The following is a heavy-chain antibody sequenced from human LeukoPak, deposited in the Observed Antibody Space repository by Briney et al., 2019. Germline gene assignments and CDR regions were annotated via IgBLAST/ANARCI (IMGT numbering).Heavy chain of an antibody. V-gene: IGHV4-31*03. J-gene: IGHJ6*03. Sequence: PSGTLSLTCTVSGGSISSGGYYWSWIRQHPGKGLEWIGYIYYSGSTYYNPSLKSRVTISVDTSKDQFSLKLSSVTAADTAVYYCARFITMVRGVAANYYYYYMDVWGKGTTVTVSS. CDR1: GGSISSGGYY. CDR3: ARFITMVRGVAANYYYYYMDV. D-gene: IGHD3-10*01. CDR2: IYYSGST.